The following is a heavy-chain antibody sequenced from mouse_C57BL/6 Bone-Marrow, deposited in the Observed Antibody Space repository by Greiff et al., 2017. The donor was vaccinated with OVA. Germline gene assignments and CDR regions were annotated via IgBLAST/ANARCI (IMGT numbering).Heavy chain of an antibody. CDR3: AREAYDGYYVRFAY. J-gene: IGHJ3*01. D-gene: IGHD2-3*01. CDR2: IHPNSGST. CDR1: GYTFTSYW. V-gene: IGHV1-64*01. Sequence: QVQLQQPGAELVKPGASVKLSCKASGYTFTSYWMHWVKQRPGQGLEWIGMIHPNSGSTNYNEKFKSKATLTVDKSSSTAYMQLSSLTSEDSAVYYCAREAYDGYYVRFAYWGQGTLVTVSA.